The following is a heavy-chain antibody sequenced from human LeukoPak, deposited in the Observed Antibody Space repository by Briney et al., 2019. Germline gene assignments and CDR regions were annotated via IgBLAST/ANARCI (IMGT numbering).Heavy chain of an antibody. D-gene: IGHD2-15*01. CDR1: GFTFSSYA. CDR2: ISYDGSNK. V-gene: IGHV3-30-3*01. J-gene: IGHJ5*02. Sequence: PGRSLRLSCAASGFTFSSYAMHWVRQAPGKGLEWVAVISYDGSNKYYADSVKGRFTISRDNSKNTLYLQMNSLRAEDTAVYYCARGGHRHFDPWGQGTLVTVSS. CDR3: ARGGHRHFDP.